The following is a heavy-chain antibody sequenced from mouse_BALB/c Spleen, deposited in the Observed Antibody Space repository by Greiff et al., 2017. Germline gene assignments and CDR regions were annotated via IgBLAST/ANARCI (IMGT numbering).Heavy chain of an antibody. J-gene: IGHJ2*01. CDR2: IDPETGGT. CDR3: VIYYDYDGGDFDY. Sequence: QVQLQQSGAELVRPGASVTLSCKASGYTFTDYEMHWVKQTPVHGLEWIGAIDPETGGTAYNQKFKDKATLTADKSSSTAYMQLSSLTSEDSAVYYCVIYYDYDGGDFDYWGQGTTLTVSS. V-gene: IGHV1-15*01. CDR1: GYTFTDYE. D-gene: IGHD2-4*01.